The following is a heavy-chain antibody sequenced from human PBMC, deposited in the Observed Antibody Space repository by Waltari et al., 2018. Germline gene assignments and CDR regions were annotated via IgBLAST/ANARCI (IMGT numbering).Heavy chain of an antibody. CDR3: AREIWFGGVDYMDV. CDR1: GDRVLSTSAT. Sequence: QVQLQQSGPGLVKPSQTLSLTFGTSGDRVLSTSATWPWIRPYPSRGLEWLGRTYYRSKWYYDYAVSVKSRMTINPDTSKNQFSLQLNSVTPEDTAVYYCAREIWFGGVDYMDVWGKGTTVTISS. V-gene: IGHV6-1*01. D-gene: IGHD3-10*01. CDR2: TYYRSKWYY. J-gene: IGHJ6*03.